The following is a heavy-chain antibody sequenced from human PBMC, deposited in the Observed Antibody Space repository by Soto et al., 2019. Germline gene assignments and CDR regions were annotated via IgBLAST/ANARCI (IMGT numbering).Heavy chain of an antibody. CDR1: GFTFSSYG. CDR3: AKDRFGPYSRFDY. CDR2: ISYDGSSK. D-gene: IGHD6-13*01. V-gene: IGHV3-30*18. Sequence: QVQLVESGGGVVQPGRSLRLSCAASGFTFSSYGMHWFRQAPGKGLEWVALISYDGSSKFYADSVKCRFSISRDNSKNTLYMQMNSLRVEDTAVYYCAKDRFGPYSRFDYWGQGTLVTVSS. J-gene: IGHJ4*02.